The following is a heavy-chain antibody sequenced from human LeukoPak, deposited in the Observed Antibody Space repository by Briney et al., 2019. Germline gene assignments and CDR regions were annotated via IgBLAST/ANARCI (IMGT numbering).Heavy chain of an antibody. V-gene: IGHV1-18*01. J-gene: IGHJ4*02. CDR2: ISAYNGNT. Sequence: ASVKVSCKASGYTFTSYGISWVRQAPGQGLEWMGWISAYNGNTNYAQKLQGRVTMTTDTSTSTAYMELRSLRSDDTAVYYCARGGLSGDYYDSTSPPYDYWGQGTLVTVSS. D-gene: IGHD3-22*01. CDR1: GYTFTSYG. CDR3: ARGGLSGDYYDSTSPPYDY.